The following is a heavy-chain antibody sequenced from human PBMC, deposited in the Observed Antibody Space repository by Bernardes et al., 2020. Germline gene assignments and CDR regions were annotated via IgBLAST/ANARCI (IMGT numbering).Heavy chain of an antibody. CDR1: GYTFTSYG. CDR3: ARENTKTQWLVYYFDY. J-gene: IGHJ4*02. D-gene: IGHD6-19*01. CDR2: ISAYNGNT. Sequence: ASVKVSCKASGYTFTSYGISWVRQAPGQGLEWMGWISAYNGNTNYAQKLQGRVTMTTDTSTSTAYMELRSLRSDDTAVYYCARENTKTQWLVYYFDYWGQGTLVTVSS. V-gene: IGHV1-18*01.